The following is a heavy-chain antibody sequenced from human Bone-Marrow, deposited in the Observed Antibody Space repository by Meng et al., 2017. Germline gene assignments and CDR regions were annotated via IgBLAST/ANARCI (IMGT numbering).Heavy chain of an antibody. CDR1: GFTFSSYG. CDR2: IKQDGSEN. D-gene: IGHD5/OR15-5a*01. J-gene: IGHJ6*02. CDR3: AREGKTSVYDPDYDIYYYYYGMDV. V-gene: IGHV3-7*01. Sequence: GESLRLSCAASGFTFSSYGMSWVRQAPGQGLEWVANIKQDGSENYYVDSVKGRFTISRDNAKNSLYLPMNSLRAEDTAVDYCAREGKTSVYDPDYDIYYYYYGMDVWGQGTTVTVSS.